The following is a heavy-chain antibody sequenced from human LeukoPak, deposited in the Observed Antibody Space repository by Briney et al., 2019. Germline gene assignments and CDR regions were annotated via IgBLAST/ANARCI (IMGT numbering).Heavy chain of an antibody. CDR3: ASYQIAVAGTQRFDY. Sequence: SETLSLTCAVYGGSFSGYYWSWIRQPPGKGLEWIGEINHSGSTNYNPSLKSRVTISVDTSKNQFSLKLSSVTAAGTAVYYCASYQIAVAGTQRFDYWGQGTLVTVSS. V-gene: IGHV4-34*01. CDR2: INHSGST. D-gene: IGHD6-19*01. CDR1: GGSFSGYY. J-gene: IGHJ4*02.